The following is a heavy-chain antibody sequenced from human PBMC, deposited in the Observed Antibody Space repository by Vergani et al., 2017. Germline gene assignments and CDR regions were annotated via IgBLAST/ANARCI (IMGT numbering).Heavy chain of an antibody. Sequence: EVQLVESGGGLVKPGGSLRLSCAASGFTVSSNYMSWVRQAPGKGLEWVSVIYSGGSTYYADSVKGRFTISRDNSKNTLYLQMNSLRAEDTAVYYCARERRDCSSTSCYRRFDYWGQGTLVTVSS. V-gene: IGHV3-53*01. CDR3: ARERRDCSSTSCYRRFDY. CDR2: IYSGGST. D-gene: IGHD2-2*02. J-gene: IGHJ4*02. CDR1: GFTVSSNY.